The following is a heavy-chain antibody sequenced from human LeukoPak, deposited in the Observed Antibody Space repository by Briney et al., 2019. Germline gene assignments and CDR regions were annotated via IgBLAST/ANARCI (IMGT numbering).Heavy chain of an antibody. D-gene: IGHD1-26*01. CDR2: IYYSGST. V-gene: IGHV4-39*01. J-gene: IGHJ6*02. CDR3: ARGGGSYYFYSYYGMDV. CDR1: GGSISSSSYY. Sequence: SETLSLTCTVSGGSISSSSYYWGWIRQPPGKGLEWIGSIYYSGSTYYNPSLKSRVTISVDTSKNQFSLKLSSVTAADTAVYYCARGGGSYYFYSYYGMDVWGQGTTVTVSS.